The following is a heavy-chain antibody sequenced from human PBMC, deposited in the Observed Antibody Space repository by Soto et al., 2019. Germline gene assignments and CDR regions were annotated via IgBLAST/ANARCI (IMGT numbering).Heavy chain of an antibody. J-gene: IGHJ3*02. CDR1: GFSFSTYS. CDR2: IGGSGAST. D-gene: IGHD1-20*01. CDR3: AKDTNWNGRRGAFDI. V-gene: IGHV3-23*01. Sequence: GGSLRLSCAGSGFSFSTYSIHWVRQAPGKGPEWVAAIGGSGASTYYADSVKGRFTISRDNSKNTLYLQMNSLRAEDTAVYYCAKDTNWNGRRGAFDIWGQGTMVTVS.